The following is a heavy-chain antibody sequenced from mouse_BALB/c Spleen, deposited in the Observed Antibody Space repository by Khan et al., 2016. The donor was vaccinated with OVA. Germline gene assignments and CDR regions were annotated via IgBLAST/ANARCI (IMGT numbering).Heavy chain of an antibody. J-gene: IGHJ4*01. CDR1: GFALSSYG. Sequence: QVQLKESGPGLVAPSQSLSITCSVSGFALSSYGVSWIRQPPGKGLEWLGIIWGDGSTNFHSALRSRLSISKDNSTSQVFLTLNSLQTDYTAAYSCARFIYSGYDRYTMDYWGQGTSVTVSS. CDR3: ARFIYSGYDRYTMDY. V-gene: IGHV2-3*01. CDR2: IWGDGST. D-gene: IGHD2-2*01.